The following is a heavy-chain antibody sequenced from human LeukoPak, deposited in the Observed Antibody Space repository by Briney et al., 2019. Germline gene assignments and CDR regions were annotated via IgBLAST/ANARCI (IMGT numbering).Heavy chain of an antibody. CDR2: ISYDGSNK. D-gene: IGHD6-13*01. V-gene: IGHV3-30-3*01. Sequence: GGSLRLSCAASGFTFSSYAMHWVRQAPGKGLEWVAVISYDGSNKYYADSMKGRFTISRDNSKNTLYLQMNSLRAEDTAVYYCARVSIAAAGGYFDYWGQGTLVTVSS. J-gene: IGHJ4*02. CDR3: ARVSIAAAGGYFDY. CDR1: GFTFSSYA.